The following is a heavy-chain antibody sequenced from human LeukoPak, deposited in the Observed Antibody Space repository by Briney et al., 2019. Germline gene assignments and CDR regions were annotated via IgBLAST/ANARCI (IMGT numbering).Heavy chain of an antibody. Sequence: SETLSLTCTVSGGPISSGDYYWSWIRQPPGKGLEWIGYIYYSGSTYYNPSLKSRVTISVDTSKNQFSLKLSSVTAADTAVYYCARGIVGATRWFDPWGQGTLVTVSS. CDR1: GGPISSGDYY. D-gene: IGHD1-26*01. V-gene: IGHV4-30-4*01. J-gene: IGHJ5*02. CDR3: ARGIVGATRWFDP. CDR2: IYYSGST.